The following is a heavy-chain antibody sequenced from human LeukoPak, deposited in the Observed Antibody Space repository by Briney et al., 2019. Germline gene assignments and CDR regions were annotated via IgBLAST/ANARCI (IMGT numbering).Heavy chain of an antibody. CDR3: ARDPWTPYCGGDCYSY. D-gene: IGHD2-21*02. Sequence: ASVKVSCKASGYTFTGYYMHWVRQAPGQGLEWMGRINPDSGGTNYAQKFQGRVTMTRDTSISTAYMELSSLRSEDTAVYYCARDPWTPYCGGDCYSYWGQGTLVTVSS. V-gene: IGHV1-2*06. CDR2: INPDSGGT. CDR1: GYTFTGYY. J-gene: IGHJ4*02.